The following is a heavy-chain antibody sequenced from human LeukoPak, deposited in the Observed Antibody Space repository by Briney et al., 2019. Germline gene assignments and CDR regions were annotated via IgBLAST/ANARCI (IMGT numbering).Heavy chain of an antibody. CDR3: ARDQGKNYYGCGGYFDF. Sequence: PSQTLSLTCTVSGASISADDYYWRWIRQRPEKGLEWIGYVYYTGFTYYNPSLKGRATVSVDASKNQFSLELPSVTAADTAVYYCARDQGKNYYGCGGYFDFWGQGGLVTVSS. CDR2: VYYTGFT. J-gene: IGHJ4*02. D-gene: IGHD3-10*01. V-gene: IGHV4-31*03. CDR1: GASISADDYY.